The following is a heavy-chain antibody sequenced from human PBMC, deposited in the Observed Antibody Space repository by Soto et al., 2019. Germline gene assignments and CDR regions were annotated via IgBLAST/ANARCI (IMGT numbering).Heavy chain of an antibody. CDR1: GFTFSSYS. J-gene: IGHJ4*02. Sequence: ESGGGLVKPGGSLRLSCAASGFTFSSYSMNWVRQAPGKGLEWVSSISSSSSYIYYADSVKGRFTISRDNAKNSLYLQMNSLRAEDTAVYYCARDGDDYGDYSFDYWGQGTLVTVSS. CDR3: ARDGDDYGDYSFDY. D-gene: IGHD4-17*01. CDR2: ISSSSSYI. V-gene: IGHV3-21*01.